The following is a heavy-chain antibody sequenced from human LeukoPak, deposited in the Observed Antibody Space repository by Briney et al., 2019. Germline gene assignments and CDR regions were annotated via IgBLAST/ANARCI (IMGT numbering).Heavy chain of an antibody. CDR2: IYDDNT. D-gene: IGHD3-10*01. CDR1: GFTVSAYA. J-gene: IGHJ4*02. V-gene: IGHV3-23*01. Sequence: GGSLRLSCAASGFTVSAYAMAWVRQAPGKGLEWVSTIYDDNTYYADSVKGRFAISTDNSKNTLYLQMNSLRVEDAAVYFCAARKVRGVWFYLDYWGQGTLVTVSS. CDR3: AARKVRGVWFYLDY.